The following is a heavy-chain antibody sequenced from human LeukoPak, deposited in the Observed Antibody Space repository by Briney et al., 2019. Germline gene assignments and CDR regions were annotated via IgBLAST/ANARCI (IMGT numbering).Heavy chain of an antibody. CDR2: INHSGST. CDR3: ARGITMIVVPYYFDY. V-gene: IGHV4-34*01. CDR1: GGSFSGYY. Sequence: QPSETLSLTCAVYGGSFSGYYWSWIRQPPGKGLEWIGEINHSGSTHYNPSLKSRVTISVDTSKNQFSLKLSSVTAADTAVYYCARGITMIVVPYYFDYWGQGTLVTVSS. D-gene: IGHD3-22*01. J-gene: IGHJ4*02.